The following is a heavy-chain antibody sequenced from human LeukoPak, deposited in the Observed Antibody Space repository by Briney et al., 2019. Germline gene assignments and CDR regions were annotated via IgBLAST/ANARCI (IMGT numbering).Heavy chain of an antibody. CDR2: TSSSGSTT. CDR1: GFTFNSYE. D-gene: IGHD3-10*01. J-gene: IGHJ4*02. CDR3: ARGAPYYYTSGTTTNIDY. Sequence: GGSLRLSCAASGFTFNSYEMNWVRQAPGKGLEWVSHTSSSGSTTYYADSVKGRFTISRDNAKNSLYLQMNSLRAEDTAVYYCARGAPYYYTSGTTTNIDYWGQGTLVTVPS. V-gene: IGHV3-48*03.